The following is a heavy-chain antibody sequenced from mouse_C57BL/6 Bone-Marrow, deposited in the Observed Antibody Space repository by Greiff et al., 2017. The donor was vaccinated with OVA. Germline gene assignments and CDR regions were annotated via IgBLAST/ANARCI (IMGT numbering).Heavy chain of an antibody. Sequence: QVQLQQSGAELVKPGASVKLSCKASGYTFTEYTIHWVKQRSGQGLEWIGWFYPGSGSIKYNEKFKDKATLTADKSSSTVYMELSRLTSEDSAVYFCARHEAYYDYDGYWYFDVWGTGTTVTVSS. CDR3: ARHEAYYDYDGYWYFDV. CDR1: GYTFTEYT. V-gene: IGHV1-62-2*01. J-gene: IGHJ1*03. D-gene: IGHD2-4*01. CDR2: FYPGSGSI.